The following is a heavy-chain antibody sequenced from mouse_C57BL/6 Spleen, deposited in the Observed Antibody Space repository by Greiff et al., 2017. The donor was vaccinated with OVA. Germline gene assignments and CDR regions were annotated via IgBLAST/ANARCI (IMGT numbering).Heavy chain of an antibody. Sequence: VQLQQSWAELVRPGASVKLSCKASGYTFTDYYINWVKQRPGQGLEWIARIYPGSGNTYYNEKFKGKATLTAEKSSSTAYMQLSSLTSEDSAVYFCARRYGSSFWYFDVWGTGTTVTVSS. V-gene: IGHV1-76*01. J-gene: IGHJ1*03. CDR3: ARRYGSSFWYFDV. D-gene: IGHD1-1*01. CDR1: GYTFTDYY. CDR2: IYPGSGNT.